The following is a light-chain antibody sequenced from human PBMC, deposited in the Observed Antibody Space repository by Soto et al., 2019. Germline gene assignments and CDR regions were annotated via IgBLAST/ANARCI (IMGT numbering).Light chain of an antibody. CDR2: AAS. V-gene: IGKV1-16*01. J-gene: IGKJ4*01. CDR3: QQYTTYPLT. CDR1: QGISSD. Sequence: DIQMTQSPSSLSASVGDRVTITCRASQGISSDLAWFQQKPGKAPNSLIYAASSLRSGVPSRFIGSGSGTDFTLTISSLQPEDFAPYYCQQYTTYPLTFGGGTKVEIK.